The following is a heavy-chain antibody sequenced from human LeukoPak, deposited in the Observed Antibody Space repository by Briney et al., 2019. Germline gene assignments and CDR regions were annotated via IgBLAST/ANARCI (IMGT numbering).Heavy chain of an antibody. V-gene: IGHV4-61*01. CDR2: IYYSGST. J-gene: IGHJ4*02. Sequence: PSETLSLTCTVSGGSVSSSSYYWSWIRQPPGKGLEWIGYIYYSGSTNYNPSLKSRVTISVDTSKNQFSLKLSSVTAADTAVYYCAREGGPYRPLDYSGQGTLVTVAS. CDR1: GGSVSSSSYY. CDR3: AREGGPYRPLDY.